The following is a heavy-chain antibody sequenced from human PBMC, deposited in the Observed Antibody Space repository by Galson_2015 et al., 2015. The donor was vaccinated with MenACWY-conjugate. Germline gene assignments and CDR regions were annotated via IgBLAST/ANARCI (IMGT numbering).Heavy chain of an antibody. D-gene: IGHD3-10*01. J-gene: IGHJ4*02. CDR3: ARGRRGPDN. CDR1: GFTFSIYS. V-gene: IGHV3-48*04. CDR2: IKRSRSSI. Sequence: SLRLSCAASGFTFSIYSMNWVRQAPGKGLEWVSYIKRSRSSIYYVDSVKGRFTISRDNAKNSLYLQMNSLRAEDTAVYYCARGRRGPDNWGQGTLVTVSS.